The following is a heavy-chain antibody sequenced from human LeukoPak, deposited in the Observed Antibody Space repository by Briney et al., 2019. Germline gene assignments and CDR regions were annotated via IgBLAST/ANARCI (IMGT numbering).Heavy chain of an antibody. CDR3: ARGLSKNVLRFLEWLLVWFDP. J-gene: IGHJ5*02. CDR1: GYTFTSYY. D-gene: IGHD3-3*01. CDR2: MNPNSGNT. Sequence: ASVKVSCKASGYTFTSYYMHWVRQAPGQGLEWMGWMNPNSGNTGYAQKFQGRVTMTRNTSISTAYMELSSLRSEDTAVYYCARGLSKNVLRFLEWLLVWFDPWGQGTLVTVSS. V-gene: IGHV1-8*02.